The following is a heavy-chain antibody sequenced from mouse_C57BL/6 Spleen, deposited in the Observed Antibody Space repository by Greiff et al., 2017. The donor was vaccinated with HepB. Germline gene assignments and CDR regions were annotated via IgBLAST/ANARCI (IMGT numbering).Heavy chain of an antibody. Sequence: VKLMESGPGLVAPSQSLSITCTVSGFSFTSYGVHWVRQPPGKGLEWLVVIWSDGSTTYNSALKSRLSISKDNSKSQVFLKMNSLQTDDTAMYYCARQDERYYYAMDYWGQGTSVTVSS. V-gene: IGHV2-6-1*01. CDR3: ARQDERYYYAMDY. CDR2: IWSDGST. CDR1: GFSFTSYG. J-gene: IGHJ4*01.